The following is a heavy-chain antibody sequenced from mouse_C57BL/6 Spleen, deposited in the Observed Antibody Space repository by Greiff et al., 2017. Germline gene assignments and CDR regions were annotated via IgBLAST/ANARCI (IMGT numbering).Heavy chain of an antibody. CDR2: IYPGDGDT. D-gene: IGHD2-1*01. CDR1: GYAFSSSW. J-gene: IGHJ2*01. Sequence: QVQLKQSGPELVKPGASVKISCKASGYAFSSSWMNWVKQRPGKGLEWIGRIYPGDGDTNYNGKFKGKATLTADKSSSTAYMQLSSLTSEDSAVYFCAREGGYYGNYFDYWGQGTTLTVSS. V-gene: IGHV1-82*01. CDR3: AREGGYYGNYFDY.